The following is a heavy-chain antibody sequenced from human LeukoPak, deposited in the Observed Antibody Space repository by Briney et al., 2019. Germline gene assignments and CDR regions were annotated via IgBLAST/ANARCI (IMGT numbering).Heavy chain of an antibody. Sequence: ASVKVSCKASGYTFTNYGVSWVRQAPGQGLEWMGWISGYSGKTNYAQKFQGRVTMTTDTSTSTAYMELRSLRSDDTAVYYCARDGDGYSSSWGQGTLVTVSS. CDR2: ISGYSGKT. J-gene: IGHJ4*02. V-gene: IGHV1-18*01. CDR3: ARDGDGYSSS. D-gene: IGHD6-13*01. CDR1: GYTFTNYG.